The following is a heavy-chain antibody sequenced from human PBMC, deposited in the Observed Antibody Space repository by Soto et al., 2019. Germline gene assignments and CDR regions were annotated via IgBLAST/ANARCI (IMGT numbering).Heavy chain of an antibody. CDR2: IYYSGST. V-gene: IGHV4-31*03. D-gene: IGHD3-22*01. CDR3: AREGYYYDSSGYYTGWFDP. CDR1: GGSISSGGYY. Sequence: KPSETLSLTCTVSGGSISSGGYYWSWIRQHPGKGLEWIGYIYYSGSTYYNPSLKSRVTISVDTSKNQFSLKLSSVTAADTAAYYCAREGYYYDSSGYYTGWFDPWGQGTLVTVSS. J-gene: IGHJ5*02.